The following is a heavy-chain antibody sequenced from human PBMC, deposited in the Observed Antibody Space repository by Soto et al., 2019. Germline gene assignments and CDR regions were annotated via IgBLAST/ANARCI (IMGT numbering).Heavy chain of an antibody. Sequence: GGSLRLSCAASGFTFSNYAMHWVRQAPGKGLEYVSAISSNGGNTYYADSVKGRFTISRDNSKNTLYLQMSSLRTEDTAVYYCVKAVFSGYYYVPFDYWGQGTLVTVSS. CDR1: GFTFSNYA. V-gene: IGHV3-64D*06. J-gene: IGHJ4*02. CDR3: VKAVFSGYYYVPFDY. D-gene: IGHD3-22*01. CDR2: ISSNGGNT.